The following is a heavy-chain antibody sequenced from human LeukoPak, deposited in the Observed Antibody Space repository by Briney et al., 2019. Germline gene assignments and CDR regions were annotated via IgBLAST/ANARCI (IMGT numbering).Heavy chain of an antibody. CDR2: ISSSSSYI. Sequence: KPGGSLRLSCEGSGFTFSSYVMTWVRQAPGKGLEWVSSISSSSSYIYYADSVKGRFTISRDNAKNSLYLQMNSLRAEDTAVYYCATRPVITTYFDYWGQGTLVTVSS. J-gene: IGHJ4*02. V-gene: IGHV3-21*01. CDR3: ATRPVITTYFDY. D-gene: IGHD3-22*01. CDR1: GFTFSSYV.